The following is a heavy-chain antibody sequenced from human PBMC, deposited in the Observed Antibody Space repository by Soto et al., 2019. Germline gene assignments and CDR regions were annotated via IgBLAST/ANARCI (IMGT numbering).Heavy chain of an antibody. J-gene: IGHJ6*02. CDR2: IDSDGSTT. Sequence: EVQLVESGGGLVQPGGSLRLSCAASGFTFSVYRMHWVRQAPGKGLVWVSRIDSDGSTTSYADSVKGRFTISRDNAKSTLYLQMNSLRAEDTAVYYCARPGYSNYGPGVDVWGQGTTITVSS. D-gene: IGHD4-4*01. V-gene: IGHV3-74*01. CDR3: ARPGYSNYGPGVDV. CDR1: GFTFSVYR.